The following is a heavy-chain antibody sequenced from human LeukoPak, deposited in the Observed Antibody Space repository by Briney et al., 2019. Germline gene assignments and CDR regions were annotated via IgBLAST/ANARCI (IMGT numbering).Heavy chain of an antibody. V-gene: IGHV4-38-2*02. Sequence: SETLSLTCTVSGYSISSGYYWGWIRQPPGKGLEWIGSIYHSGSTYYNSSLKSRVTISVDTSKNQFSLKLTSVTAADTAVYYCARGPYKYDGSGAFDIWGRGTMVTVSS. CDR2: IYHSGST. CDR3: ARGPYKYDGSGAFDI. J-gene: IGHJ3*02. D-gene: IGHD3-22*01. CDR1: GYSISSGYY.